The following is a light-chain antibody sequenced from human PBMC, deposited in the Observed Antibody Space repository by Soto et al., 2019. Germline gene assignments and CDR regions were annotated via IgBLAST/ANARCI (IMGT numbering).Light chain of an antibody. J-gene: IGLJ3*02. CDR3: AVWDVSLKAWV. CDR2: KDS. Sequence: SYELTQPPSVSVSPGQTARITCSGDALPKQYAYWYQQKPGQAPVLVIYKDSERPSGIPERFSGSSSGTTVTLTISGVQAEDEADYYCAVWDVSLKAWVFGGGTKLTVL. V-gene: IGLV3-25*02. CDR1: ALPKQY.